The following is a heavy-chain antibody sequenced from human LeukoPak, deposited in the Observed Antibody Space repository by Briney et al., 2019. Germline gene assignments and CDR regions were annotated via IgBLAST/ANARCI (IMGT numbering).Heavy chain of an antibody. D-gene: IGHD3-3*01. CDR2: IVVGSGNT. CDR1: GFTFTSSA. CDR3: AAGFLESQFDY. J-gene: IGHJ4*02. V-gene: IGHV1-58*01. Sequence: SVKVSCKASGFTFTSSAVQWVRQARGQRLEWIGWIVVGSGNTNYAQKFQERVTITRDMSTSTAYMEQSSLRSEDTAVYYCAAGFLESQFDYWGQGTLVTVSS.